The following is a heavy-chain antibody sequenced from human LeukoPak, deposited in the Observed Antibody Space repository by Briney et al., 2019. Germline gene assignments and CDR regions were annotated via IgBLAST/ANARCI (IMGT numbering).Heavy chain of an antibody. Sequence: SETLSLTCAVSGYSISSGYYWGWIRQPPGKGLEWIGSIYHSGSTYYNQSLKSRVTISVDTSKNQFSLKLSSVTAADTAVYYCARGVAVAGGFDYWGQGTLVTVSS. CDR1: GYSISSGYY. D-gene: IGHD6-19*01. CDR3: ARGVAVAGGFDY. J-gene: IGHJ4*02. V-gene: IGHV4-38-2*01. CDR2: IYHSGST.